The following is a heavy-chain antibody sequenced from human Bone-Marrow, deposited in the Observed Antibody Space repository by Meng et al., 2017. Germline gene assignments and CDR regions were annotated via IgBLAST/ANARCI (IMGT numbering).Heavy chain of an antibody. CDR3: ARSFIAAAGGGY. V-gene: IGHV3-66*01. J-gene: IGHJ4*02. D-gene: IGHD6-13*01. CDR2: IDSGGNT. CDR1: GFTVTNNY. Sequence: DVQLVESGGGLVRPGGSLRLSCSASGFTVTNNYMSWVRQAPGRGLEWVAYIDSGGNTFYADSVKGRFIISRDNSKNTLSLQMNSLRAEDTAVYYCARSFIAAAGGGYWGQGTLVTVSS.